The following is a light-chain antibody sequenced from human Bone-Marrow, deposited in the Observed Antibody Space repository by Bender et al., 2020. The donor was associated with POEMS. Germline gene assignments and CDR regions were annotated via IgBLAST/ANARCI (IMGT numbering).Light chain of an antibody. CDR2: EGS. CDR1: SSDVGNYNL. CDR3: CSYAGSSTFLYV. V-gene: IGLV2-23*03. Sequence: QSALTQPASVSGSPGQSITISCTGTSSDVGNYNLVSWYQQHPGKAPKLMIYEGSKRPSGVSNRFSGSKSGNTASLTISGLQAEDEADYYCCSYAGSSTFLYVFGTGTKVTVL. J-gene: IGLJ1*01.